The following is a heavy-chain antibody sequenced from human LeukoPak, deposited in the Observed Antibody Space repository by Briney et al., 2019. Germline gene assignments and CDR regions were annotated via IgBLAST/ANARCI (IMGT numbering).Heavy chain of an antibody. V-gene: IGHV5-10-1*01. J-gene: IGHJ3*02. CDR2: IDPSDSYS. CDR1: GYRFTSYW. Sequence: PGESLKISCEVSGYRFTSYWITWVRQVPGKGLEWMGTIDPSDSYSNYSPSFHGHVTISTDKSATTAYLQWSSLKASDTAMYYCATRLSSGSYPLFLDAFDIWGQGTKVTVSS. D-gene: IGHD1-26*01. CDR3: ATRLSSGSYPLFLDAFDI.